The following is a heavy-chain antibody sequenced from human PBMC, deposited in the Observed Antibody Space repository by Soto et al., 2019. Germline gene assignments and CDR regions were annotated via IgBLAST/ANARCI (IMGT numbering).Heavy chain of an antibody. V-gene: IGHV1-3*01. D-gene: IGHD1-26*01. CDR2: INAGNGNT. CDR1: GYTFTSYS. Sequence: ASVKVSCKASGYTFTSYSMHWVRQAPGQRLEWMGWINAGNGNTKYSQKFQGRVTITRDTSASTAYMELSSLRSEDTAVYYCAREGGSYSGFYGMDVWGQGTTVTVSS. J-gene: IGHJ6*02. CDR3: AREGGSYSGFYGMDV.